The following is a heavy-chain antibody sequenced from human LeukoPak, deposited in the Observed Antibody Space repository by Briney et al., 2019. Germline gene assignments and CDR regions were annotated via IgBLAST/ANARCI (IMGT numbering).Heavy chain of an antibody. J-gene: IGHJ4*02. CDR2: IYYSGST. V-gene: IGHV4-30-4*01. CDR3: ARGAPYSSGWLAGY. D-gene: IGHD6-19*01. Sequence: PSQTLSLTCTVSGVSISSGDYYWSWIRQSPGKGLEWIGYIYYSGSTYYNPSLKSRVTLSIDTSKNHFSLKLSSVTAADTAVYYCARGAPYSSGWLAGYWGQGTLVTVSS. CDR1: GVSISSGDYY.